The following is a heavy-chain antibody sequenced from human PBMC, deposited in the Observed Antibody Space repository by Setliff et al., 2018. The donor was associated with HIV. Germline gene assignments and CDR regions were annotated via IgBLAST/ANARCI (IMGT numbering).Heavy chain of an antibody. CDR3: AYSGRQLRGPYFDF. Sequence: SGPTLVNPTQTLTLSCTFSGLSLSTSGVGVGWIRQSPGKALEWLAFIYWNNNKHYSTSLKSRLTVTKDTSKNRVVFTMTNMDPVDTATYYCAYSGRQLRGPYFDFWGQGTPVTVSS. J-gene: IGHJ4*02. CDR1: GLSLSTSGVG. CDR2: IYWNNNK. V-gene: IGHV2-5*01. D-gene: IGHD1-1*01.